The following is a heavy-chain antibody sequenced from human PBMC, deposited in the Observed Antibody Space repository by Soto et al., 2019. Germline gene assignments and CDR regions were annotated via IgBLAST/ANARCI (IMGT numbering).Heavy chain of an antibody. CDR3: ARQSGQLGRGSWFDP. CDR1: GGSISSSSYY. D-gene: IGHD2-15*01. CDR2: IYYSGST. J-gene: IGHJ5*02. V-gene: IGHV4-39*01. Sequence: QLQLQESGPGLVKPSETLSLTCTVSGGSISSSSYYWGWIRQPPGKGLEWIGSIYYSGSTYYNPSLKSRVTISVDTSKNQFSLKLSSVTAADTAVYYCARQSGQLGRGSWFDPWGQGTLVTVSS.